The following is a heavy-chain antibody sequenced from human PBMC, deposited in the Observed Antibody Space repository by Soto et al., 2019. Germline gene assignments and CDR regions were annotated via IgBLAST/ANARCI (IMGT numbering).Heavy chain of an antibody. CDR3: ARENTIFGALEIIDY. CDR2: ISGSGGDT. J-gene: IGHJ4*02. CDR1: GFAFAYYG. V-gene: IGHV3-23*01. D-gene: IGHD3-3*01. Sequence: EVQLLESGGGLVQPGGSLRLSCAASGFAFAYYGMTWVRQAPGKGLEWVSTISGSGGDTFSADSVKGRFTISRDNSKNTLYLQMDSLRAEDTAVYYCARENTIFGALEIIDYWGQGTLVAVSS.